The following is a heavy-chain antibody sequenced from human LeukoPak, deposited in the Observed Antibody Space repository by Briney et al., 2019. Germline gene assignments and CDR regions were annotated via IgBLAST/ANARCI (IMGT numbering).Heavy chain of an antibody. CDR2: IYYSGST. V-gene: IGHV4-30-4*01. CDR3: ARGANWNDAFDI. J-gene: IGHJ3*02. CDR1: GGSISSGDYY. D-gene: IGHD1-1*01. Sequence: PSETLSLTCTVSGGSISSGDYYWSWIRQPPGKGLEWIGYIYYSGSTYYNPSLKSRVTISVDTSKNQFSLKLSSVTAADTAVYYCARGANWNDAFDIWGQGTMVTVSS.